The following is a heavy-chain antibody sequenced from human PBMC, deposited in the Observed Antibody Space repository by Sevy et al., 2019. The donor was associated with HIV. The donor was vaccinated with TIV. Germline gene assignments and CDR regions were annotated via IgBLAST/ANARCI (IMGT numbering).Heavy chain of an antibody. CDR2: ISSDGSPT. Sequence: GGSLRLSCEASGFTFSSYWMHWVRQSPGKGLVWVSRISSDGSPTNYADSAKGRFTISRDNAKNTLYLQMNSLRAEDTALYYCARGYSYGYGMDVWGQGTTVTVSS. V-gene: IGHV3-74*01. CDR3: ARGYSYGYGMDV. D-gene: IGHD5-18*01. J-gene: IGHJ6*02. CDR1: GFTFSSYW.